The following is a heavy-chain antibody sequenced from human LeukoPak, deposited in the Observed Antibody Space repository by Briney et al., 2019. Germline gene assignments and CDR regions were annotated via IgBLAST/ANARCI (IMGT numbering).Heavy chain of an antibody. J-gene: IGHJ4*02. V-gene: IGHV4-61*02. D-gene: IGHD5-24*01. CDR2: IYTSGST. CDR1: GGSISSGSYY. CDR3: ARDKMGFDY. Sequence: SETLSLTCTVSGGSISSGSYYWSWIRQPAGKGLEWIGRIYTSGSTNYNPSLKSRVTISVDTSKNQFSLKLSSVTAADTAVYYCARDKMGFDYWGQGTLVTVSS.